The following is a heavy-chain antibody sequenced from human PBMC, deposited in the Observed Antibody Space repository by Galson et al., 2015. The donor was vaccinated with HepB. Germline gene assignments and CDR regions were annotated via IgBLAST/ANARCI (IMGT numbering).Heavy chain of an antibody. V-gene: IGHV3-21*01. Sequence: SLRLSCAASGFTFSSYSMNWVRQAPGKGLEWDSSISSSSSYIYYADSVKGRFTISRDNAKNSLYLQMNSLRAEDTAVYYCARGVDTAMGGDFDYWGQGTLVTVSS. D-gene: IGHD5-18*01. CDR2: ISSSSSYI. CDR1: GFTFSSYS. J-gene: IGHJ4*02. CDR3: ARGVDTAMGGDFDY.